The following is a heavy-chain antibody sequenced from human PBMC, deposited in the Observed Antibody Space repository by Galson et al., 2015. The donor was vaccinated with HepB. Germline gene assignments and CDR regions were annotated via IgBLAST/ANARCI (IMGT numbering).Heavy chain of an antibody. CDR3: AREDADIAAMTLDH. CDR1: GFTFSRNG. J-gene: IGHJ4*02. Sequence: SLRLSCAASGFTFSRNGMHWVRQAPGKGLEWVAVIWHDGSNSYYADSVKGRFTISRDSSKNTLYLQMNSLRAEDTAVYYCAREDADIAAMTLDHWGQGTLVTVSS. D-gene: IGHD6-25*01. CDR2: IWHDGSNS. V-gene: IGHV3-33*08.